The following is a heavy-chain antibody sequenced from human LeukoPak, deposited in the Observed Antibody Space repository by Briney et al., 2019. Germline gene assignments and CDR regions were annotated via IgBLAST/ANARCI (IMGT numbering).Heavy chain of an antibody. V-gene: IGHV3-74*01. J-gene: IGHJ4*02. CDR1: RLTFRNYW. Sequence: GGSLSLSCAASRLTFRNYWMHWVRQAPRKGLVWVSRINSDGSDTTYAASVKGRFTISRDNAKNTLYLQMNSLRVEDTAVYYCARSSAVTTLSLTYWGLGTLVTVSS. CDR2: INSDGSDT. CDR3: ARSSAVTTLSLTY. D-gene: IGHD4-17*01.